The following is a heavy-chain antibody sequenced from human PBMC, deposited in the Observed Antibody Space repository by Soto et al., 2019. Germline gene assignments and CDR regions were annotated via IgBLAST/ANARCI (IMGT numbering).Heavy chain of an antibody. J-gene: IGHJ4*02. CDR2: INHSGST. Sequence: QVQLQQWGAGLLKPLETLSLTCAVYNVSLSGYYWSWIRQPPGKGLEWIGEINHSGSTNYNPSLKSRVTISVDTSKHQFSLKLSSVTAADRAVYYGARGWEWWLQFSELGQWGQGTLVTVSS. CDR3: ARGWEWWLQFSELGQ. V-gene: IGHV4-34*01. CDR1: NVSLSGYY. D-gene: IGHD5-12*01.